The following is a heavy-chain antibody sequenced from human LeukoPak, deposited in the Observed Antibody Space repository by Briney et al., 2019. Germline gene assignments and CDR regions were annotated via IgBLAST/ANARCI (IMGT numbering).Heavy chain of an antibody. Sequence: GGSLRLSCAASGFTSSSYTMSWVRQAPGKGLEWISVISASGGTTYYADSVRGRFTISRDNSKNTLYLQMNSLRAEDTAVYYCAKDRGTSTKFYDYWGQGTLVTVSS. CDR2: ISASGGTT. D-gene: IGHD3-10*01. J-gene: IGHJ4*02. CDR3: AKDRGTSTKFYDY. V-gene: IGHV3-23*01. CDR1: GFTSSSYT.